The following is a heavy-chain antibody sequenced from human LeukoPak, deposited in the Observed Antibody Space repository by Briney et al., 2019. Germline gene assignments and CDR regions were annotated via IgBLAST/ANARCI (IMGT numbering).Heavy chain of an antibody. D-gene: IGHD5-12*01. V-gene: IGHV3-33*01. J-gene: IGHJ4*02. Sequence: GRSLRLSCAASGFTFSTYGMHWVRQTPGKGLEWVAVIWSDGSDKYYADSVRGRFTISRDTSEGTVYLQMDSLRPEDTAVYYCATDGYHYFDYWGQGTLVAVSS. CDR1: GFTFSTYG. CDR2: IWSDGSDK. CDR3: ATDGYHYFDY.